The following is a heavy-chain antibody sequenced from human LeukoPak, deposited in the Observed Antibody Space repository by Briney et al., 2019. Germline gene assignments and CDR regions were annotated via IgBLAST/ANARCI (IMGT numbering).Heavy chain of an antibody. CDR1: GFTFSSYW. Sequence: GSLRLSCAASGFTFSSYWMSWVRQAPGKGLEWVANIKQDGSEKYYVDSVKGRFTISRDNAKNSLYLQMNSLRAEDTAVYYCARERLVVPATENYFDYWGQGTLVTVPS. D-gene: IGHD2-2*01. J-gene: IGHJ4*02. V-gene: IGHV3-7*01. CDR2: IKQDGSEK. CDR3: ARERLVVPATENYFDY.